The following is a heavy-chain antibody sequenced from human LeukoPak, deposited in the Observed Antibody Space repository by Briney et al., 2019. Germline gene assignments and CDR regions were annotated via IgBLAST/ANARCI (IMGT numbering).Heavy chain of an antibody. J-gene: IGHJ5*02. CDR1: GYTFTSYD. CDR3: ARGYVGATEYWFDP. D-gene: IGHD1-26*01. CDR2: MNPNSGNT. V-gene: IGHV1-8*01. Sequence: ASEKVSCKASGYTFTSYDINWVRQATGQGLEWMGSMNPNSGNTGYAQKFQGRVTMTRNTSISTAYMELSSLRSEDTAVYYCARGYVGATEYWFDPWGQGTLVTVSS.